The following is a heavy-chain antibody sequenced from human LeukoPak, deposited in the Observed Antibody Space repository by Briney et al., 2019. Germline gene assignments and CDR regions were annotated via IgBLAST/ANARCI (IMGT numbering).Heavy chain of an antibody. CDR2: ISYDGSNK. J-gene: IGHJ5*02. CDR3: ARFDYGDSAP. V-gene: IGHV3-30-3*01. Sequence: LSLTCTVSGGSISSGDYYWSWIRQAPGKGLEWVAVISYDGSNKYYADSVKGRFTISRDNSKNTLYLQMNSLRAEDTAVYYCARFDYGDSAPWGQGTLVTVSS. D-gene: IGHD4-17*01. CDR1: GGSISSGD.